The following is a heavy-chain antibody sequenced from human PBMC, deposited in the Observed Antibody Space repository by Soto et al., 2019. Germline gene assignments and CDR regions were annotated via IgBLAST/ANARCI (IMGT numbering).Heavy chain of an antibody. CDR3: AHSRCGGDCLQSYSSHYYYGMDV. Sequence: QITLKESGPTLVRPTQTLTLTCTFSGFSLSTSGVGVGWIRQPPGKALEWLALIYWDDDKRYSPSLKSRLTITKDTSKHQVVLTMTNIDPVDTATYYCAHSRCGGDCLQSYSSHYYYGMDVWGQGTTVTVSS. D-gene: IGHD2-21*02. CDR1: GFSLSTSGVG. CDR2: IYWDDDK. J-gene: IGHJ6*02. V-gene: IGHV2-5*02.